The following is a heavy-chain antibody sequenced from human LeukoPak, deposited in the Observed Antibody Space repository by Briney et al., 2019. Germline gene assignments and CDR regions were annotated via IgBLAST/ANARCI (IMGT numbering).Heavy chain of an antibody. J-gene: IGHJ4*02. CDR3: AKLLYDPFGRAFNN. D-gene: IGHD2-8*01. CDR1: GFIFSSYG. Sequence: GGSLRLSCATSGFIFSSYGMTWVRQTPGKGLEWVSAVSGSGGGSYYADSVKGRFTISRDNSKNTLYLQLNSLRAEDTAVYYCAKLLYDPFGRAFNNWGQGTLVTVSS. CDR2: VSGSGGGS. V-gene: IGHV3-23*01.